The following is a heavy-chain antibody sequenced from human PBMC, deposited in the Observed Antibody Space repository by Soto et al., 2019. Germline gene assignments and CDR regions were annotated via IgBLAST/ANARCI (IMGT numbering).Heavy chain of an antibody. Sequence: QVQLVESGGGVVQPGRPLRLSCAAPGFTFSSYGMHWVRQAPGKGLEWVAVIWYDGSNKYYADSVKGRFTISRDNSKNTLYLQMNSLRAEDTAVYYCARDRGEGFDIWGQGTMVTVSS. V-gene: IGHV3-33*01. J-gene: IGHJ3*02. CDR1: GFTFSSYG. D-gene: IGHD3-10*01. CDR3: ARDRGEGFDI. CDR2: IWYDGSNK.